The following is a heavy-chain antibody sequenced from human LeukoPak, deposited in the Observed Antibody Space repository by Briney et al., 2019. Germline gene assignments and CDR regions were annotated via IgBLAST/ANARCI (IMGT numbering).Heavy chain of an antibody. J-gene: IGHJ3*02. Sequence: QPGGSLRLSCAASGFTFSSYEMNWVRQAPGKGLEWVSYISSSGSTIYYADSVKGRFTISRDNAKNSLYLQMNSLRAEDTAVYYCARDGSVIRLDAFDIWGQGTMVTVPS. V-gene: IGHV3-48*03. CDR2: ISSSGSTI. D-gene: IGHD3-10*01. CDR1: GFTFSSYE. CDR3: ARDGSVIRLDAFDI.